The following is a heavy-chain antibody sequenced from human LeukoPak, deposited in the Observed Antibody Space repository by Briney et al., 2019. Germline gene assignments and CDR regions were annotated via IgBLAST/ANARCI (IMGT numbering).Heavy chain of an antibody. CDR3: AKGRGWEASYYYYYMDV. D-gene: IGHD1-26*01. J-gene: IGHJ6*03. CDR1: GFTFSSYG. CDR2: IRYDGSNK. Sequence: PGGSLRLSCAASGFTFSSYGIHWVRQAPGKGLEWVAFIRYDGSNKYYTDSVKGRFTISRDNSKNTLYLQINSLRAEDTAVYYCAKGRGWEASYYYYYMDVWGKGTTVTISS. V-gene: IGHV3-30*02.